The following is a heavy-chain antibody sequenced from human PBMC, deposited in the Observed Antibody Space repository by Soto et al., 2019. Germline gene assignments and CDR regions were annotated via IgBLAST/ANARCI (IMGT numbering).Heavy chain of an antibody. Sequence: PSLTCTVSGGSINSDYWDWFRQPPGKGLEWIGNIYYTGSVYYNPSLGSRVTMSIDTSKNHFSLTLTSVTAADTAVFYCAKHPPGSTYFDYWGQGILVTVSS. V-gene: IGHV4-39*02. D-gene: IGHD2-21*01. CDR3: AKHPPGSTYFDY. CDR1: GGSINSDY. J-gene: IGHJ4*02. CDR2: IYYTGSV.